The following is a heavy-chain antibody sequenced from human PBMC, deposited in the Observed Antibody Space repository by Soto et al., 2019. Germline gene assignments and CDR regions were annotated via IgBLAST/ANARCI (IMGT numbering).Heavy chain of an antibody. Sequence: SVKVSCKASGFTFTSSAVQWVRQARGQRLEWIGWIVVGSGNTNYAQKFQERVTITRDMSTSTAYMELSSLRSEDTAVYYCAADYSSGWYHPYYYYYGMDVWGQGTTVTVS. CDR3: AADYSSGWYHPYYYYYGMDV. V-gene: IGHV1-58*01. CDR2: IVVGSGNT. J-gene: IGHJ6*02. D-gene: IGHD6-19*01. CDR1: GFTFTSSA.